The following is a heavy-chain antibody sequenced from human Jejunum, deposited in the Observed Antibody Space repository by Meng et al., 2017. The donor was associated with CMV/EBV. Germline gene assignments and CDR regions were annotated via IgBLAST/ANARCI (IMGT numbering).Heavy chain of an antibody. CDR2: IYYFRGGT. D-gene: IGHD3-3*01. CDR1: GSINTGGNF. J-gene: IGHJ4*02. V-gene: IGHV4-31*02. Sequence: GSINTGGNFWSWIRQRPGKGLEWIGNIYYFRGGTNYNPSFKSRVTISMDTSKNQFSLKLTSVTAADTAVYYCARLLWSGDVYFDYWGQGTLVTVSS. CDR3: ARLLWSGDVYFDY.